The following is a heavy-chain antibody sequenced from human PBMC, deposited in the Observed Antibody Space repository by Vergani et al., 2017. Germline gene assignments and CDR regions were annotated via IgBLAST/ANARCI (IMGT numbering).Heavy chain of an antibody. CDR2: INHSGST. Sequence: QVQLQESGPGLLKPSETLSLTCAVYGGSFSGYYCSRIRQPPGKGLELLGEINHSGSTNYNPSLKSRVTISVETSKNQFSLKQSSVTAADTAVYYCARGFCSGGSCYRRGYYYYYYMDVWGKGTTVTVSS. V-gene: IGHV4-34*01. CDR3: ARGFCSGGSCYRRGYYYYYYMDV. J-gene: IGHJ6*03. D-gene: IGHD2-15*01. CDR1: GGSFSGYY.